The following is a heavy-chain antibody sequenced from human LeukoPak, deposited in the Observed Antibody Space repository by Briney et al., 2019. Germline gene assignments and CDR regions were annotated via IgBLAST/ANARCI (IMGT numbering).Heavy chain of an antibody. CDR2: ISSSSSTI. J-gene: IGHJ6*02. D-gene: IGHD5-18*01. Sequence: GGSLRLSCAASGFTFSSYSMNWVRQAPGKGLEWVSYISSSSSTIYYADSVKGRFTISRDNAKNSLYLQMNSLRAEDTAVYYCARASVDTAMAVGLYYYGMDVWGQGTTVTVSS. V-gene: IGHV3-48*01. CDR1: GFTFSSYS. CDR3: ARASVDTAMAVGLYYYGMDV.